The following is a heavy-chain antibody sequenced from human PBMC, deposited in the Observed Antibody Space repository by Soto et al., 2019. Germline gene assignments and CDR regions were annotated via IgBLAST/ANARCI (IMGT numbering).Heavy chain of an antibody. CDR3: ARTLIKLPRGGYSGYDSPYYYGMDV. Sequence: GGSLRLSCAASGFTFSSYGMHWVRQAPGKGLEWVAVIWYDGSNKYYADSVKGRFTISRDNSKNTLYLQMNSLRAEDTAVYYCARTLIKLPRGGYSGYDSPYYYGMDVWGQGTTVTVSS. D-gene: IGHD5-12*01. J-gene: IGHJ6*02. V-gene: IGHV3-33*01. CDR1: GFTFSSYG. CDR2: IWYDGSNK.